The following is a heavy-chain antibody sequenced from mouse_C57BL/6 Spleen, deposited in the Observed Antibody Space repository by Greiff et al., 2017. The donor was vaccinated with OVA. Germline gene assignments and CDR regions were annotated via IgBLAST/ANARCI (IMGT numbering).Heavy chain of an antibody. Sequence: VQLQQPGAELVKPGASVKMSCKASGYTFTSYWITWVKQRPGQGLEWIGDIYPGSGSTNYNEKFKSKATLTVDTSSSTAYMQLSSLTSEDSAVYYCARGGYGSSPWYFDVWGTGTTVTVSS. CDR2: IYPGSGST. J-gene: IGHJ1*03. CDR1: GYTFTSYW. V-gene: IGHV1-55*01. CDR3: ARGGYGSSPWYFDV. D-gene: IGHD1-1*01.